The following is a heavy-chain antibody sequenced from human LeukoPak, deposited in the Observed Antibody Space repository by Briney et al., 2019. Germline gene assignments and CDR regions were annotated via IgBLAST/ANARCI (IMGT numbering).Heavy chain of an antibody. V-gene: IGHV3-23*01. D-gene: IGHD4-17*01. CDR1: GFTFSIYA. CDR3: ARDRTDCRNYGETDY. CDR2: ISGSGGIT. J-gene: IGHJ4*02. Sequence: GGSLTHSCAASGFTFSIYAMSWVRQAPGKGLEWVSGISGSGGITYYADSVKGRFTISRDNSRNTLHLQMNSLRAEDTAVYYCARDRTDCRNYGETDYWGQGTLVTVSS.